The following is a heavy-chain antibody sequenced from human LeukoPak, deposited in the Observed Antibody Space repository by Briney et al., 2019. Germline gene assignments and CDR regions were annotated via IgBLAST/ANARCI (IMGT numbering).Heavy chain of an antibody. CDR1: GGSISSYY. V-gene: IGHV4-59*01. CDR3: ARNAGSYAPGGAFDI. CDR2: IYYSGST. D-gene: IGHD1-26*01. Sequence: PSETLSLTCTVSGGSISSYYWSWLRQPPGKGLEWIGYIYYSGSTNYNPSLKSRVTISVDTSKNQFSLKLSSVTAADTAVYYCARNAGSYAPGGAFDIWGQGTMVTVSS. J-gene: IGHJ3*02.